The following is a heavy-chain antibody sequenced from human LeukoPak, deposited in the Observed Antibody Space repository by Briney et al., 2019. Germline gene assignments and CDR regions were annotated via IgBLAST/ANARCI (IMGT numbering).Heavy chain of an antibody. V-gene: IGHV3-53*01. CDR1: GVRVTSNY. CDR3: VKRLTLGDLSIKGAFAL. Sequence: GSLRLSWAAPGVRVTSNYMSWGRPGPGEGLGGGSLIYNDGSTYYSDSVKGRFTISRDTSQNTLFLQMHSLRVEDSAMYYCVKRLTLGDLSIKGAFALWGRGTMVTVAA. CDR2: IYNDGST. D-gene: IGHD3-16*02. J-gene: IGHJ3*01.